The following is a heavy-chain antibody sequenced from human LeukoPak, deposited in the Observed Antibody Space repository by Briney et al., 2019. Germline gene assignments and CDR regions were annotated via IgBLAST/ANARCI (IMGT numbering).Heavy chain of an antibody. CDR2: ISSSGTTI. CDR1: GFTFTSYS. Sequence: GGSLRLSCAASGFTFTSYSMSWVRQRPGEGLGRVSSISSSGTTIYYADSVKGRFTISRDNAKNSLYLQINSLTVEDTAVYYCAGDWGPGYFYYWGQGTLVTVSS. J-gene: IGHJ4*02. CDR3: AGDWGPGYFYY. D-gene: IGHD7-27*01. V-gene: IGHV3-21*01.